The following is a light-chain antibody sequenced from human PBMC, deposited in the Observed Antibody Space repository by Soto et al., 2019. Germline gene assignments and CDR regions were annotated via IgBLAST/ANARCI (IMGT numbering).Light chain of an antibody. V-gene: IGLV1-44*01. CDR3: AAWDDSLNGYV. CDR1: SSNIGSNS. CDR2: SHN. J-gene: IGLJ1*01. Sequence: QAVVTQPPSASGAPGQRVTSCSGSSSNIGSNSVNWYQQLPRTAPKLLIYSHNQRPSGVPDRFSASKSGTSASLAISGLQSEDEADYYCAAWDDSLNGYVFGFGTKLTVL.